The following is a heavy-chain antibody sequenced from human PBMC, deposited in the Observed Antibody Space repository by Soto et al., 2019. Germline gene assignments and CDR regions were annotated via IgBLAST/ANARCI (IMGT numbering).Heavy chain of an antibody. V-gene: IGHV1-8*01. CDR1: GYTFTSYD. D-gene: IGHD6-13*01. CDR2: MNPNSGNT. CDR3: ARHGYSSSWYYYYYYGMDV. J-gene: IGHJ6*02. Sequence: QVQLVQSGAEVKKPGASVKVSCKASGYTFTSYDINWVRQATGQGLEWMGWMNPNSGNTGYAQKFQGRVTRTRNTSINTSYMQLSSLRYEDTAVYYCARHGYSSSWYYYYYYGMDVWGQGTTVTVSS.